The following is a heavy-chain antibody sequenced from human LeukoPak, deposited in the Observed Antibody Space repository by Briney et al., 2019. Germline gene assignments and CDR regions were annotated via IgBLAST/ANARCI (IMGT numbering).Heavy chain of an antibody. CDR2: ISSSSDYI. Sequence: PGGSLRLSCTVSGFTVSSNSMSWVRQAPGKGLEWVSSISSSSDYIYYADSVKGRFTISRDNAKNSLYLQMKSLRAEDTAVHYCARGKTSQNIVTRKTYNWFDPWGQGTLVTVSS. CDR3: ARGKTSQNIVTRKTYNWFDP. J-gene: IGHJ5*02. CDR1: GFTVSSNS. D-gene: IGHD2/OR15-2a*01. V-gene: IGHV3-21*01.